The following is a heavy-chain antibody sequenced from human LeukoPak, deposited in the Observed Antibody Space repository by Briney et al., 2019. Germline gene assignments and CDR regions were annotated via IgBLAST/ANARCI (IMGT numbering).Heavy chain of an antibody. CDR1: GYTFTGYY. Sequence: ASVKVSCKASGYTFTGYYMHWVRQAPGQGLEWMGWINPSGGSTSYAQKFQGRVTMTRDTSTSTVYMELSSLRSEDTAVYYCASSGYYYFFDYWGQGTLVTVSS. V-gene: IGHV1-46*01. CDR2: INPSGGST. CDR3: ASSGYYYFFDY. J-gene: IGHJ4*02. D-gene: IGHD3-22*01.